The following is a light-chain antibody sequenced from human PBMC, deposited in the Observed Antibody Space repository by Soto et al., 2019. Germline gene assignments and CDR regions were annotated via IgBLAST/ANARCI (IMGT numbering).Light chain of an antibody. J-gene: IGLJ2*01. CDR1: GSNIGSNS. CDR3: AAWDDSLNGVV. CDR2: SNN. V-gene: IGLV1-44*01. Sequence: QPVLTQPPSASGTPGQRVTISCSGSGSNIGSNSVNWYQQLPGTAPKLLIYSNNQRLSGVPDRFSGSRSGTSASLAISGLQSEDEADYSCAAWDDSLNGVVFGGGTKLTVL.